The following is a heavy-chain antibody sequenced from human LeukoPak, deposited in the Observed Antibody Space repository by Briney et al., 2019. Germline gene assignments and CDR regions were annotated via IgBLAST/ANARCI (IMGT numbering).Heavy chain of an antibody. CDR1: GYTFTGYF. V-gene: IGHV1-2*02. J-gene: IGHJ4*02. Sequence: ASVKVSCKASGYTFTGYFMRWVRQAPGQGLEWMGWINPNSGDTNYAQKFQGRVTMTRDTSISTAYMELSRLRSDDTAVYYCARDGIGSDYVRYFDYWGQGTLVTVSS. D-gene: IGHD3-10*02. CDR2: INPNSGDT. CDR3: ARDGIGSDYVRYFDY.